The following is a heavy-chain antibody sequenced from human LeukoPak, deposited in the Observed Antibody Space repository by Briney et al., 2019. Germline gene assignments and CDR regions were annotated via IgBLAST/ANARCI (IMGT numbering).Heavy chain of an antibody. D-gene: IGHD4-23*01. Sequence: SETLFLTCTVSGDSLSDSSYYWTWMRQPAGKGLEYIGRIFSSGTTDYNPSLRSRVTISVDTSKNQFSLKLTSMTAADTAVYYCARQATTVVTYWYFDLWGRGTLVTVSS. CDR2: IFSSGTT. V-gene: IGHV4-61*02. CDR1: GDSLSDSSYY. CDR3: ARQATTVVTYWYFDL. J-gene: IGHJ2*01.